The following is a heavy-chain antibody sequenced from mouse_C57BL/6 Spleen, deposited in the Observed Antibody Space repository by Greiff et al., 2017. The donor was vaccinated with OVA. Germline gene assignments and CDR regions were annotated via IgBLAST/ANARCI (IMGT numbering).Heavy chain of an antibody. V-gene: IGHV5-4*03. J-gene: IGHJ3*01. Sequence: EVKLVESGGGLVKPGGSLKLSCAASGFTFSSYAMSWVRQTPEKRLEWVATISDGGSYTYYPDNVKGRFTISRDNAKNNLYLQMSHLKSEDTAMYYCARGEENYDYDGFAYWGQGTLVTVSA. CDR3: ARGEENYDYDGFAY. CDR2: ISDGGSYT. CDR1: GFTFSSYA. D-gene: IGHD2-4*01.